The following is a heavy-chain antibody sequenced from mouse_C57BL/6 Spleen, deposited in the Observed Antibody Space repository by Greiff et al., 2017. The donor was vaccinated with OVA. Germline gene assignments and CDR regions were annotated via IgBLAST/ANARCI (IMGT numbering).Heavy chain of an antibody. CDR2: IHPNSGST. V-gene: IGHV1-64*01. CDR1: GYTFTSYW. Sequence: VQLQQPGAELVKPGASVKLSCKASGYTFTSYWLHWVKQRPGQGLEWIGMIHPNSGSTNYNEKFKSKATLTVDKSSSTAYMQLSSLTSEDSAVYYCARESILNAMDYWGQGTSVTVSS. J-gene: IGHJ4*01. D-gene: IGHD1-3*01. CDR3: ARESILNAMDY.